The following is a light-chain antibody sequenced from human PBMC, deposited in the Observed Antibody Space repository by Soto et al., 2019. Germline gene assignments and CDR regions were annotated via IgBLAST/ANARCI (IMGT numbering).Light chain of an antibody. J-gene: IGKJ5*01. CDR3: QQYNNWPRT. Sequence: EIGITQSPATLSVSPGERATLSCRASQSFSSNLAWYQQKPGQAPRLLIYGASTRATGVPARFSGSGSGTEFTLTISSLQSEDFAVYYCQQYNNWPRTFGQGTRLEIK. CDR1: QSFSSN. CDR2: GAS. V-gene: IGKV3-15*01.